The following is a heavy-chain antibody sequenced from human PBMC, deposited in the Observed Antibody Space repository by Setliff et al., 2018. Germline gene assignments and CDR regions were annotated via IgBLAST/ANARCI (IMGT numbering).Heavy chain of an antibody. J-gene: IGHJ3*02. Sequence: SVKVSCKASGGTFSSYAISWVRQAPGQGLEWMGGIIPIFGTANYAQKLQGRVTITTHEATSTAYMELSSLSSEDTDVYYCAGRKYYYDSSGYYYGDGFDIWGQGTMVTVSS. CDR2: IIPIFGTA. CDR1: GGTFSSYA. CDR3: AGRKYYYDSSGYYYGDGFDI. D-gene: IGHD3-22*01. V-gene: IGHV1-69*05.